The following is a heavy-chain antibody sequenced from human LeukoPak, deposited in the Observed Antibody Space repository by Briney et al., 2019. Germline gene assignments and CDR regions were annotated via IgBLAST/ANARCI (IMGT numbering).Heavy chain of an antibody. CDR1: GFNLRDYW. Sequence: AGSLRLSCAASGFNLRDYWMHWVRQAPGKGLVWVSRLGTDGTYTTYSDSVPSRFAISRDNAKNTLYLQMDSLRAAATTSYYCVRDPSNSGNWFDLWGQGTLVTVSS. CDR3: VRDPSNSGNWFDL. V-gene: IGHV3-74*03. CDR2: LGTDGTYT. J-gene: IGHJ5*02. D-gene: IGHD4-11*01.